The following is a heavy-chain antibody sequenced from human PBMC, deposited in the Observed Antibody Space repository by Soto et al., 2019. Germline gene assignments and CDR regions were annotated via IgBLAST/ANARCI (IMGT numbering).Heavy chain of an antibody. D-gene: IGHD3-10*01. CDR1: GYTFSSYA. J-gene: IGHJ5*02. CDR2: INAGNGNT. Sequence: QVQLVQSGAEEKKPGASVKVSCKASGYTFSSYAMHWVRQAPGQRLEWMGWINAGNGNTKYSQKFQGRVTITRDTSAGTAYMELSSLRSEDTAVYYCAGDRGWDVEYWFDPWGQGTLVTVSS. CDR3: AGDRGWDVEYWFDP. V-gene: IGHV1-3*05.